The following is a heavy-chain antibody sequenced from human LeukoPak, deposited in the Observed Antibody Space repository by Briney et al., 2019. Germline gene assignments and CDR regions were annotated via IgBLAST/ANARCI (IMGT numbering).Heavy chain of an antibody. CDR3: AISAPNYYDSSGYYSYFQH. CDR1: GFTFSSYS. J-gene: IGHJ1*01. V-gene: IGHV3-48*04. CDR2: ISSDSSTI. Sequence: PGGSLRLSCAASGFTFSSYSMNWVRQAPGKGLEWISYISSDSSTIYYADSVEGRFTISRDNAKNSLYLQMTSLRAEDTAVYYCAISAPNYYDSSGYYSYFQHWGQGTLVTVSS. D-gene: IGHD3-22*01.